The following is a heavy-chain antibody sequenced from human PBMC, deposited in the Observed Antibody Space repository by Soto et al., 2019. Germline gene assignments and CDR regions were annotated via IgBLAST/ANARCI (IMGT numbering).Heavy chain of an antibody. CDR1: GGSFSGYY. Sequence: SETLSLTCAVYGGSFSGYYWSWIRQPPGKGLEWIGEINHSRSTNYNPSLKSRVTISVDTSKNQVSLKVSSVTAADTAVYYCARESRIVATITDYYYGMDVWGQGTTVTVSS. CDR3: ARESRIVATITDYYYGMDV. CDR2: INHSRST. V-gene: IGHV4-34*01. D-gene: IGHD5-12*01. J-gene: IGHJ6*02.